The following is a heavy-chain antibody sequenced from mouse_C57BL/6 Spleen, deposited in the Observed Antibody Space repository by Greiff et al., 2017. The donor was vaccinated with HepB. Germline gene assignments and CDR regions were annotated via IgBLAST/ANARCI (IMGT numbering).Heavy chain of an antibody. CDR2: ISGGGGNT. Sequence: DVQLVESGGGLVKPGGSLKLSCAASGFTFSSYTMSWVRQTPEKRLEWVATISGGGGNTYYPDSVKGRFTISRDNAKNTLYLQVSSLRSEDTALYYCARRWDYGSSHWYFDVWGTGTTVTVSS. D-gene: IGHD1-1*01. CDR3: ARRWDYGSSHWYFDV. CDR1: GFTFSSYT. V-gene: IGHV5-9*01. J-gene: IGHJ1*03.